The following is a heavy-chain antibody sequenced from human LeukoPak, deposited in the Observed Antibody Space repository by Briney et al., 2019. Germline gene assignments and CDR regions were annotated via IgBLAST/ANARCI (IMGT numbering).Heavy chain of an antibody. CDR3: ARDRAPGGEWLRFFNY. V-gene: IGHV1-2*02. J-gene: IGHJ4*02. Sequence: GASVKVSCKASGGTFSSYAISWVRQAPGQGLEWMGWINPNSGGTNYAQKFQGRVTMTRDTSISTAYMELSRLRSDDTAVYYCARDRAPGGEWLRFFNYWGQGTLVTVSS. CDR1: GGTFSSYA. D-gene: IGHD5-12*01. CDR2: INPNSGGT.